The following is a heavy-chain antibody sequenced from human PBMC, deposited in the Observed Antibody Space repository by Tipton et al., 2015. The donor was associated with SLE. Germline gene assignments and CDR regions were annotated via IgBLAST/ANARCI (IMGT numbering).Heavy chain of an antibody. CDR2: IKEDGSEK. D-gene: IGHD3-16*01. J-gene: IGHJ6*02. CDR1: GFTFGSYA. V-gene: IGHV3-7*01. Sequence: SLRLSCEASGFTFGSYAMDWVRQAPGKGLEWVSNIKEDGSEKYYVDSVKGRFTISRDNAKNSLYLQMNSLRAEDTAVYYCARRRGGYYGMDVWGQGTTVTVSS. CDR3: ARRRGGYYGMDV.